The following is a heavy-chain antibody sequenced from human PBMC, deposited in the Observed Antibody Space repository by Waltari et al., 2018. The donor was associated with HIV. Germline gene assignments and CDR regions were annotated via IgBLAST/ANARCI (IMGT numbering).Heavy chain of an antibody. V-gene: IGHV3-23*01. CDR3: AKDRSYDSSGYFDY. CDR2: INGGTTGT. D-gene: IGHD3-22*01. CDR1: GFIFSSYA. Sequence: EVQLLESGGDLQQPGGSLRLSCAASGFIFSSYAMSWVRQAPGRGVEWVSSINGGTTGTFYAYSVKGRFTISRDSSKNTLYLQTNSLRAEDTAVYYCAKDRSYDSSGYFDYWGEGTLVTVSS. J-gene: IGHJ4*02.